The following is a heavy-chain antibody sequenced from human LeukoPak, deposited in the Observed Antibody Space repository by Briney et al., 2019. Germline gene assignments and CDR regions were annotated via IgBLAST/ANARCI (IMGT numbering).Heavy chain of an antibody. D-gene: IGHD3-9*01. CDR3: ARAPTIFLAGAFDI. CDR2: ISSSSSYI. Sequence: GGTPRPSCAASGFTFSSYSMNSGRQAPGKGLEWGSCISSSSSYIYSTASVKGRFTISRDNSKNTLYLQMNSLRAEDTAVYYCARAPTIFLAGAFDIWGQGTMVTVSS. CDR1: GFTFSSYS. J-gene: IGHJ3*02. V-gene: IGHV3-21*04.